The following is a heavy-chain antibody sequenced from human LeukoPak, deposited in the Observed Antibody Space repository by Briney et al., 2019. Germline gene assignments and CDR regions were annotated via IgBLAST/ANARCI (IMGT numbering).Heavy chain of an antibody. CDR3: ASTPGDVVY. Sequence: GGSLRLSCGASGFTFSSYAMSWVRQAPGKGLEWVSAISGSGGSTYYADSVKGRFPISRDNSKNTLYLQMNSLRVEDTAVYYCASTPGDVVYWGQGTLVTVSP. CDR2: ISGSGGST. CDR1: GFTFSSYA. V-gene: IGHV3-23*01. J-gene: IGHJ4*02. D-gene: IGHD7-27*01.